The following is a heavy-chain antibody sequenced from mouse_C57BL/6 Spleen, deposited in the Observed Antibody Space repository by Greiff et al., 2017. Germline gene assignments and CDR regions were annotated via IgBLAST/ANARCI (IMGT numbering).Heavy chain of an antibody. CDR3: ARMGAVKDYCDY. J-gene: IGHJ2*01. CDR1: GYTFTSYW. D-gene: IGHD3-3*01. V-gene: IGHV1-64*01. Sequence: VQLQQPGAELVKPGASVKLSCKASGYTFTSYWMHWVKQRPGQGLEWIGMIHPNSGSTNYNEKFKSKATLTVDKSSSRAYMQLSSLTSEDSAVYCCARMGAVKDYCDYGGQGTTLTVSS. CDR2: IHPNSGST.